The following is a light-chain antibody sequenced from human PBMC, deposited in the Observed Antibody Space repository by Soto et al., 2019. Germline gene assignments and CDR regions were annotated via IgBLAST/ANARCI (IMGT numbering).Light chain of an antibody. CDR2: EGT. Sequence: QSVLAQPASVSLSHAQSITISCTGTSSDGGSYNLVSLYQQHPGKAPKLMIYEGTKRPSGVSNRFSGSKSGNTASLTISGLQAEDEADYYCCSYAGSSTFVYVFGTGTKVTVL. V-gene: IGLV2-23*03. CDR3: CSYAGSSTFVYV. CDR1: SSDGGSYNL. J-gene: IGLJ1*01.